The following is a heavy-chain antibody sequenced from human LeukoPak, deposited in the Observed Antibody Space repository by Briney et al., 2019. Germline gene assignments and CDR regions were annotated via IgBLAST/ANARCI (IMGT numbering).Heavy chain of an antibody. CDR2: ISSSSSYI. Sequence: GGSLRLSCGASGFTFSSYSMNWVRQAPGKGLEWVSSISSSSSYIYYADSVKGRFTISRDNAKNSLYLQMNSLRAEDTAVYYCARDRGYYDSSGYLTWGQGTLVTVSS. V-gene: IGHV3-21*01. J-gene: IGHJ5*02. CDR1: GFTFSSYS. D-gene: IGHD3-22*01. CDR3: ARDRGYYDSSGYLT.